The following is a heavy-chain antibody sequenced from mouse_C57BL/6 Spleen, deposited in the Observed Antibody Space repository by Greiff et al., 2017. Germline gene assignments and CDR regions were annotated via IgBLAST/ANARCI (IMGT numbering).Heavy chain of an antibody. D-gene: IGHD3-2*02. J-gene: IGHJ1*03. V-gene: IGHV1-82*01. Sequence: QVQLQQSGPELVKPGASVKISCKASGYAFSSSWMNWVKQRPGKGLEWIGRIYPGDGDTNYNGKFKGKATLTADKSSSTAYMQLSSLTSEDAAVYFCARYSSGEWYFDVWGTGTTVTVSS. CDR1: GYAFSSSW. CDR2: IYPGDGDT. CDR3: ARYSSGEWYFDV.